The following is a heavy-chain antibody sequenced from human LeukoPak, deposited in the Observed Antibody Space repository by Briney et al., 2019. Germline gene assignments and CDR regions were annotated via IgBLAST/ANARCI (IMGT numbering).Heavy chain of an antibody. CDR3: ARGCDIVVVPAAGYDNWFDP. CDR1: GYTFTSYG. D-gene: IGHD2-2*01. V-gene: IGHV1-18*01. J-gene: IGHJ5*02. CDR2: ISAYNGNT. Sequence: ASVKVSRKASGYTFTSYGISWVRQAPGQGLEWMGWISAYNGNTNYAQKLQGRVTMTTDTSTSTAYMELRSLRSDDTAVYYCARGCDIVVVPAAGYDNWFDPWGQGTLVTVSS.